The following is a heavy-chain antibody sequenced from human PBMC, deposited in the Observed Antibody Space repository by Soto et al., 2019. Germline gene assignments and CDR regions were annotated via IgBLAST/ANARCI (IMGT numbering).Heavy chain of an antibody. CDR2: IIPIFGTA. J-gene: IGHJ6*02. CDR3: AGQIAAAGPGGYYYYGMDV. Sequence: QVQLVQSGAEVKKPGSSVKVSCKASGGTFSSYAISWVRQAPGQGLEWMGGIIPIFGTANYAQKFQGRVTITADEATSTAYMELSSLRSEDTAVYYCAGQIAAAGPGGYYYYGMDVWGQGTTVTVSS. V-gene: IGHV1-69*12. CDR1: GGTFSSYA. D-gene: IGHD6-13*01.